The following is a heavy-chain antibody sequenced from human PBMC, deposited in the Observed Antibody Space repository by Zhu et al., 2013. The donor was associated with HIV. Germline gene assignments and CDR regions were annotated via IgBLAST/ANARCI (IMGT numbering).Heavy chain of an antibody. Sequence: VQLQESGPGLVKPSETLSVTCTVSGDSFSSGAYYWNWIRQPPGKALEWIGYVHYSGSTTYSPSLESRLTISVDAAKSQFSLHLRSVTAADTAVYYCARDRGDFNPCRFDPWGQGTLVTVSS. CDR1: GDSFSSGAYY. D-gene: IGHD2-21*02. V-gene: IGHV4-61*08. J-gene: IGHJ5*02. CDR3: ARDRGDFNPCRFDP. CDR2: VHYSGST.